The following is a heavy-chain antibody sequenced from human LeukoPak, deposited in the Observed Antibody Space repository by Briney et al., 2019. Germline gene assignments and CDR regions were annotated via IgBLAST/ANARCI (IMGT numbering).Heavy chain of an antibody. J-gene: IGHJ4*02. CDR1: GFTVSTNY. V-gene: IGHV3-53*01. D-gene: IGHD6-13*01. Sequence: PGGSLRLSCAASGFTVSTNYMNWVRQAPGKGLEWVSVLYSVGDIYYGDSVKGRFTISRDNSKNTLYLQMNSLRAEDTAVYYCAGTKNIAAAGRLDYWGQGTLVTVSS. CDR3: AGTKNIAAAGRLDY. CDR2: LYSVGDI.